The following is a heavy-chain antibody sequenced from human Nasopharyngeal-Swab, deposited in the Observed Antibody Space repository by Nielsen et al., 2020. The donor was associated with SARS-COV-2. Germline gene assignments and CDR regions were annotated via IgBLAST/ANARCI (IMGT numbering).Heavy chain of an antibody. V-gene: IGHV3-33*06. CDR1: GFTFSSYG. CDR3: AKDRTTMVRGVDY. D-gene: IGHD3-10*01. CDR2: IWYDGSNK. J-gene: IGHJ4*02. Sequence: GESLKISCAASGFTFSSYGMHWVRQAPGKGLEWVAVIWYDGSNKYYADSVKGRFTISRDNSKNTLYLQMNSLRAEDTAVYYCAKDRTTMVRGVDYWGQGTLVTVSS.